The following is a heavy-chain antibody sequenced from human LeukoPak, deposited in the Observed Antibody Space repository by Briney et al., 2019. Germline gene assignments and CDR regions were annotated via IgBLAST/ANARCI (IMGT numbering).Heavy chain of an antibody. D-gene: IGHD6-19*01. CDR3: ARELPPGMAVAGTGY. CDR1: GFTFSDYY. V-gene: IGHV3-11*04. CDR2: ISSSGSTI. Sequence: GGSLRLSCAASGFTFSDYYMSWIRQAPGKGLEWVSYISSSGSTIYYADSVKGRFTISRDNAKNSLYLQMNSLRAEDTAVYYCARELPPGMAVAGTGYWGQGTLVTVSS. J-gene: IGHJ4*02.